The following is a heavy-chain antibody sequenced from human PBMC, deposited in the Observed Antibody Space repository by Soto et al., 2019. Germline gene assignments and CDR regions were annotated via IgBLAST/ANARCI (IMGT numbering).Heavy chain of an antibody. Sequence: PSETLSLTCPVSGVSIISGDYYWSWIRKPPGKGLEWIGYIYYSGSTYYNPSLKSRVTISVDTSKNQFSLKLSSVTAADTAVYYCARGDPLGYSYGTMLDYWGQGTLVTVSS. CDR3: ARGDPLGYSYGTMLDY. CDR1: GVSIISGDYY. J-gene: IGHJ4*02. V-gene: IGHV4-30-4*01. D-gene: IGHD5-18*01. CDR2: IYYSGST.